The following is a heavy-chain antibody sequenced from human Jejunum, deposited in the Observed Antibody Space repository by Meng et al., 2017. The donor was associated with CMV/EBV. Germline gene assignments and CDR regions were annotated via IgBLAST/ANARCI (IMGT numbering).Heavy chain of an antibody. CDR2: ISSSGVTT. CDR3: VRGSNGWKGVDY. J-gene: IGHJ6*02. Sequence: SGFTFSSHEMNWVRQAPGKGLEWLAYISSSGVTTYYADSVKGRFAISRDNAKNSLYLQMTGLRADDTALFYCVRGSNGWKGVDYWGQGTTVTVSS. V-gene: IGHV3-48*03. CDR1: GFTFSSHE. D-gene: IGHD1-1*01.